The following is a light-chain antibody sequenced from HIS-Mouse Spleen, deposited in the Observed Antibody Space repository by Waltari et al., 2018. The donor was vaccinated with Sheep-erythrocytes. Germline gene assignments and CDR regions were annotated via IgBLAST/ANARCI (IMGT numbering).Light chain of an antibody. CDR3: QQFNNYPRT. CDR2: DAS. CDR1: QGISSA. Sequence: AIQLTQSPSSLSASVGDRVTITCRASQGISSALAWYQQKPGKAPKLLIYDASSLESRVPSRFSGSGSGTDFTLTISSLQPEDFATYDCQQFNNYPRTFGQGTKVEIK. V-gene: IGKV1D-13*01. J-gene: IGKJ1*01.